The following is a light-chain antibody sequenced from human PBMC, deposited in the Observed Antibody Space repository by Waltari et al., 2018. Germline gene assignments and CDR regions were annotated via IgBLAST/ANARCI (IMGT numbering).Light chain of an antibody. CDR3: QHYVNLPVT. CDR1: QGVSRA. Sequence: EIVLTQSPGTLSLSPGARATISCRASQGVSRALAWYQQKPGQAPRLPIYAASTRATGVPDRFSGSGSGTDFSLTISRLDPEDFAVYYCQHYVNLPVTFGQGTKVEI. CDR2: AAS. V-gene: IGKV3-20*01. J-gene: IGKJ1*01.